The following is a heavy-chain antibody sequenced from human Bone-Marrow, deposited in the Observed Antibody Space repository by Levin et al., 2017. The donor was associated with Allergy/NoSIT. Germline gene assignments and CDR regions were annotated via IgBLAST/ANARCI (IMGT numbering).Heavy chain of an antibody. Sequence: ASVKVSCKASGYTFTGYYMHWVRQAPGQGLEWMGWINPNSGGTNYAQKFQGRVTMTRDTSISTAYMELSRLRSDDTAVYYCARVAAVADFYYYYYMDVWGKGTTVTVSS. J-gene: IGHJ6*03. CDR1: GYTFTGYY. D-gene: IGHD6-19*01. CDR2: INPNSGGT. CDR3: ARVAAVADFYYYYYMDV. V-gene: IGHV1-2*02.